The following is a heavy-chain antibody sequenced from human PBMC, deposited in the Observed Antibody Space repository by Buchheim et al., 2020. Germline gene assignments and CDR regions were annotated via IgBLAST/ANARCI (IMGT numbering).Heavy chain of an antibody. V-gene: IGHV3-21*01. Sequence: EVQLVESGGGLVKPGGSLRLSCAASGFTFSSYSMNWVRQAPGKGLEWVSSISSSSGYIYYADSVKGRFTISRDNAKNSLYLQMNSLRAEDTAVYYCARVGSSGFNWFDPWGQGTL. CDR2: ISSSSGYI. CDR1: GFTFSSYS. J-gene: IGHJ5*02. CDR3: ARVGSSGFNWFDP. D-gene: IGHD3-22*01.